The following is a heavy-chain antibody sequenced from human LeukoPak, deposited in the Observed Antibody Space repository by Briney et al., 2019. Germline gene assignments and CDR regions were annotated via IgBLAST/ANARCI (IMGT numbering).Heavy chain of an antibody. CDR1: GYDFSTYW. V-gene: IGHV5-51*01. Sequence: GESLKISCKGLGYDFSTYWNAWVRQRPGKGLEWMGIIYPRDSDTRYSPSFQGQVTVSADKSISTAYLQWNTLEASDTAMYYCARRQYSGYDFDFWGQGTLVTVSS. CDR3: ARRQYSGYDFDF. CDR2: IYPRDSDT. J-gene: IGHJ4*02. D-gene: IGHD5-12*01.